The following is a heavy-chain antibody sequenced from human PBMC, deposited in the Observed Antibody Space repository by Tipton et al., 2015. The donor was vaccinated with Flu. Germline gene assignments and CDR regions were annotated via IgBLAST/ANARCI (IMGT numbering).Heavy chain of an antibody. CDR1: GGSISSGGAY. D-gene: IGHD4-11*01. CDR3: ARRDYSNYVSDPKSWFDP. CDR2: IFYSGST. J-gene: IGHJ5*02. Sequence: TLSLTCIVSGGSISSGGAYWSWIRQHPGKGLEWIGCIFYSGSTYYNPSLMSRLTISVDTSKNQFSLKMKSVTATDMAVYCCARRDYSNYVSDPKSWFDPGGQGHLVAVPP. V-gene: IGHV4-31*03.